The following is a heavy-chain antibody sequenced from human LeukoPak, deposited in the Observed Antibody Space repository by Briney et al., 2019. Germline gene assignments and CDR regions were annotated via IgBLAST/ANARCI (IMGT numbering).Heavy chain of an antibody. Sequence: GGSLRLSCAVSGFTFSSYWMSWVRQAPGKGLEWVANIKQDGSEKYYVDSVKGRFTISRDNAKNSLYLQMNSLRAEDTAVYYCARDSFEWGATWGQGTLVTVSS. V-gene: IGHV3-7*01. D-gene: IGHD5-24*01. CDR3: ARDSFEWGAT. CDR1: GFTFSSYW. CDR2: IKQDGSEK. J-gene: IGHJ4*02.